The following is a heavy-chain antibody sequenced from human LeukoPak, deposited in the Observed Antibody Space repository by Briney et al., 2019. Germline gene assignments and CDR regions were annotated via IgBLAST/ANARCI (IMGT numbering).Heavy chain of an antibody. CDR1: GASINSYY. V-gene: IGHV4-59*01. J-gene: IGHJ4*02. CDR2: IYDSGST. Sequence: SETLSLTCTVSGASINSYYWSWIRQPPGKGLEWIGCIYDSGSTDYNPSLKSRVTISVDTSKNQFSLKLTSVTAADTAMYYCARTSSSWLWGQGTLVTVPS. CDR3: ARTSSSWL. D-gene: IGHD6-13*01.